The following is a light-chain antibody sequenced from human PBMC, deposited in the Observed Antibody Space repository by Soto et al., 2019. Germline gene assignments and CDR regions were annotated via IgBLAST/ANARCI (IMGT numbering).Light chain of an antibody. V-gene: IGLV2-14*01. J-gene: IGLJ1*01. CDR1: SSDVGGYNS. CDR2: DVT. CDR3: SSFTSSMTNV. Sequence: QSALTQPASVSGSPGQSITISCTGTSSDVGGYNSVSWYQQHPGKAPKLILYDVTDRPSGVSYRFSGSKSGNTASLTISVLQAADEADYFCSSFTSSMTNVFGSVTKVTVL.